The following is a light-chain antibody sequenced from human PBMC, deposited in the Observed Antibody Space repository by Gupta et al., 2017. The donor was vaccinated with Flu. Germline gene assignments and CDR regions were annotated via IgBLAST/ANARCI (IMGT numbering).Light chain of an antibody. J-gene: IGLJ3*02. CDR2: EVS. V-gene: IGLV2-14*01. CDR1: SSDGGGYNY. CDR3: SSYTSSSTWV. Sequence: QSALNQPAYVSGSPGQSTTLSCPGTSSDGGGYNYVSWYQQHTGNAPNLMIYEVSNRPSGVSNRFSGSKSGNTTSLTISGRQADDEADYYCSSYTSSSTWVFGGGTKLTVL.